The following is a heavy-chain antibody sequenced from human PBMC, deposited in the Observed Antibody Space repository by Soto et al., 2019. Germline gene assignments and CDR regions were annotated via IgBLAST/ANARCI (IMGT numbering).Heavy chain of an antibody. CDR3: ARVPPYSGSYYYFDY. J-gene: IGHJ4*02. CDR2: IKQDGSDK. Sequence: GESLKISCAASGFTFSSYWMSWVRQAPGKGLEWVANIKQDGSDKYYVDSVKGRFTISRDNAKNSLYLQMNSLRAEDTAVYYCARVPPYSGSYYYFDYWGQGTLVTVSS. V-gene: IGHV3-7*03. CDR1: GFTFSSYW. D-gene: IGHD1-26*01.